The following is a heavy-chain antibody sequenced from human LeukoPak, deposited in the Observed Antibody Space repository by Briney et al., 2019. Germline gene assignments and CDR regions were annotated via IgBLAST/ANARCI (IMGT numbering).Heavy chain of an antibody. CDR2: MQYRGIT. V-gene: IGHV4-31*03. Sequence: VSPTHILTGASTSNGYSYCTWIREHPWKGQQRMGYMQYRGITYYNPSLKCRATISVDTSKNQFTLKLSCVTAADTAVYYCASQRVGVFFDYWGQGTLATDCS. CDR1: GASTSNGYSY. D-gene: IGHD3-10*01. CDR3: ASQRVGVFFDY. J-gene: IGHJ4*02.